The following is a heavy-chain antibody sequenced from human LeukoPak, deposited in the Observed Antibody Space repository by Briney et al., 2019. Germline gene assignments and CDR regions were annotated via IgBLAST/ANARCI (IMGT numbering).Heavy chain of an antibody. D-gene: IGHD6-13*01. J-gene: IGHJ4*02. V-gene: IGHV1-2*02. Sequence: GASVKVSCKASGYTFTGYYMHWVRQAPGQGLEWMGWINPNSGGTNYAQKFQGRVTMTRDTSISTAYMELSRLRSDDTALYYCARTLYIAAVPGGFDYWGQGTLVTVSS. CDR1: GYTFTGYY. CDR3: ARTLYIAAVPGGFDY. CDR2: INPNSGGT.